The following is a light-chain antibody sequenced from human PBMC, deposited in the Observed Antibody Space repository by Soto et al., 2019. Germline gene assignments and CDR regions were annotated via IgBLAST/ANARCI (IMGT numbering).Light chain of an antibody. CDR1: QPVSSGY. CDR3: QQYSNAWT. V-gene: IGKV3-20*01. Sequence: EIVLTRSPGTLSLSPGETATLSCRASQPVSSGYLAWYQQKPGQSPTLLIYGPSYRAAGTPDRFSGRGFGTDFTLTIGILEPEDVAGYYCQQYSNAWTFGQATKVDIK. J-gene: IGKJ1*01. CDR2: GPS.